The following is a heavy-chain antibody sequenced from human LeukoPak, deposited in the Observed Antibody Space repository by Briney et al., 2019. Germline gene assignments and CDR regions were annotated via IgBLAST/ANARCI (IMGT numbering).Heavy chain of an antibody. CDR2: TSSSSSYI. Sequence: GGSLRLSCAASGFTFSSYSMNWVRQAPGKGLEWVSSTSSSSSYIYYADSVKGRFTISRDNAKNSLYLQMNSLGAEDTAVYYCARRSDGGWFDPWGQGTLVTVSS. CDR1: GFTFSSYS. J-gene: IGHJ5*02. D-gene: IGHD3-10*01. V-gene: IGHV3-21*01. CDR3: ARRSDGGWFDP.